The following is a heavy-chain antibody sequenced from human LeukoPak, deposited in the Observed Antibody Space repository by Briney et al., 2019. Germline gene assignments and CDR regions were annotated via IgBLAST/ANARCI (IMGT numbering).Heavy chain of an antibody. V-gene: IGHV3-11*06. CDR1: GFTFSDYY. D-gene: IGHD6-13*01. Sequence: GGSLRLSCAASGFTFSDYYMSWIRQAPGKGLEWVSYISSSSSYTNYADSVKGRFTISRDNAKNSLYLQMNSLRAEDTAVYYCARAGIAAAGTIGGWFDPWSQGTLVTVSS. CDR3: ARAGIAAAGTIGGWFDP. CDR2: ISSSSSYT. J-gene: IGHJ5*02.